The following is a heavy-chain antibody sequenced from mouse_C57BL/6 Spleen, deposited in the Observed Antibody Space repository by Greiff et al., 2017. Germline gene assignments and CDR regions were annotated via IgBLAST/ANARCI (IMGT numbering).Heavy chain of an antibody. Sequence: ESGAELVKPGASVKLSCKASGYTFTSYWMHWVKQRPGQGLEWIGMIHPNSGSTNYNEKFKSKATLTVDKSSSTAYMQLSSLTSEDSAVYYCARSGYYENDYWGQGTTLTVSS. CDR3: ARSGYYENDY. CDR1: GYTFTSYW. D-gene: IGHD2-3*01. CDR2: IHPNSGST. J-gene: IGHJ2*01. V-gene: IGHV1-64*01.